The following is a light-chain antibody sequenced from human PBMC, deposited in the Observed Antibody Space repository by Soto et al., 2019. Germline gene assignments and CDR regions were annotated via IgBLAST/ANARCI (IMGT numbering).Light chain of an antibody. CDR3: QQYNTYPLT. V-gene: IGKV1-5*01. Sequence: DIQMTQSPSTLSASVGDRVTITCRASQSFSSWLAWYQQKPGKAPNLLIYDVSNLQTGVPSRFSGSGAGTEFTLTISSLQPDDFATYYCQQYNTYPLTFGGGTRVEIK. J-gene: IGKJ4*01. CDR1: QSFSSW. CDR2: DVS.